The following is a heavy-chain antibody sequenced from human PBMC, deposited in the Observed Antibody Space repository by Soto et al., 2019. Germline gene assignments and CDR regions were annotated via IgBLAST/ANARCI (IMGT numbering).Heavy chain of an antibody. Sequence: QVQLVQSGAEVKKPGSSVKVSCKASGGTFSNYPIXXXXXXXXXXLXWVXXXXXIFGTVNYAQKFQGRVTITADESTSXAXXXXXXXXSXXXXXXXXXXXVXEYQLLFINGGMNAFDIWGQGTMVTVSS. CDR2: XXXIFGTV. CDR1: GGTFSNYP. V-gene: IGHV1-69*12. D-gene: IGHD2-2*01. J-gene: IGHJ3*02. CDR3: XXXVXEYQLLFINGGMNAFDI.